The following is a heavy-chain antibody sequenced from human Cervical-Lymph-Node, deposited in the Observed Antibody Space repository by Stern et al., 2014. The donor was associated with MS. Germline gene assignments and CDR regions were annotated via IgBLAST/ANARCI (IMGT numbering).Heavy chain of an antibody. V-gene: IGHV5-51*01. CDR1: GYSFTSYW. CDR3: ARAKVVTACLSFDY. Sequence: EVQLVESGAEVKKPGESLKISCKGSGYSFTSYWIGWVRQMPGKGLEYMGIIYPGDSDTRYSPSFQGQVTISADKSISTAYLQWNTLKASDTAMYYCARAKVVTACLSFDYWGQGTLVTVSS. D-gene: IGHD2-21*02. J-gene: IGHJ4*02. CDR2: IYPGDSDT.